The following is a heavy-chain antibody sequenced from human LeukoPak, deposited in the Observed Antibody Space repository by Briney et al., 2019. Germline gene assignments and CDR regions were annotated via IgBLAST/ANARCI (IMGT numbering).Heavy chain of an antibody. J-gene: IGHJ4*02. CDR1: GGTFSSYA. D-gene: IGHD5-12*01. V-gene: IGHV1-69*06. CDR3: ARRLCSGYDYYFDY. Sequence: SVKVSCKASGGTFSSYAISWVRQAPGQGLEWMGGIIPIFGTANYAQKSQGRVTITADKSTSTAYMELSSLRSEDTAVYYCARRLCSGYDYYFDYWGQGTLVTVSS. CDR2: IIPIFGTA.